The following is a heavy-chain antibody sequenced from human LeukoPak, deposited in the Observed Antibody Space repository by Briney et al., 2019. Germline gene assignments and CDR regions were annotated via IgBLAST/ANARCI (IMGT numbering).Heavy chain of an antibody. D-gene: IGHD3-22*01. CDR1: GYTFTDYY. CDR3: ARGRGARYDDSSGLYYFDY. J-gene: IGHJ4*02. V-gene: IGHV1-2*02. CDR2: INPNSGGT. Sequence: GASVKVSCKASGYTFTDYYIHWVRQAPGQGLEWMAWINPNSGGTNYAQNFQGRVTMTRDTSINTAYMDLSRLTSDDTAVYYCARGRGARYDDSSGLYYFDYWGQGTLVTVSS.